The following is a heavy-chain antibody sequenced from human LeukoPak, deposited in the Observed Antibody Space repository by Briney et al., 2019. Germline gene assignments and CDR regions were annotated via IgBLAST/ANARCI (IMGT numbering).Heavy chain of an antibody. V-gene: IGHV3-7*01. J-gene: IGHJ4*02. CDR3: ARGNYDFWSGYCRFDY. D-gene: IGHD3-3*01. CDR1: GFTFSSYA. Sequence: PGGSLRLSCAASGFTFSSYAMSWVRQAPGKGLEWVANIKQDGSEKYYVDSVKGRFTIYRDNAKKSLYLQMNSLRAEDTAVYYCARGNYDFWSGYCRFDYWGQGTLVTVSS. CDR2: IKQDGSEK.